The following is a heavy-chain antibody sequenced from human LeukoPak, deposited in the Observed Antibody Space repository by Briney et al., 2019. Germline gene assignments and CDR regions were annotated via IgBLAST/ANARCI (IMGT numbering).Heavy chain of an antibody. V-gene: IGHV4-34*01. CDR3: ARRIQLVNYYFDY. D-gene: IGHD5-18*01. CDR2: INHSGST. CDR1: GGSFSGYY. J-gene: IGHJ4*02. Sequence: SETLSLTCAVYGGSFSGYYWSWIRQPPGKGLEWIGEINHSGSTNYNPSLKSRVTISVDTSKNQFSLKLSSVTAADTAVYYCARRIQLVNYYFDYWGQGTLVTVSS.